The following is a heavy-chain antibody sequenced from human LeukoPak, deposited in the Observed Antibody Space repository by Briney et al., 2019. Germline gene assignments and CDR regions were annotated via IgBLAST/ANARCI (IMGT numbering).Heavy chain of an antibody. CDR3: ARSLGSGGSCYLCYYYYYMDV. Sequence: PGGSLRLSCAASGFTFSSYSMNWVRQAPGKGLEWVSYISSSSSTIYYADSVKGRFTISRDNAKNSLYLQMNSLRAEDTAVYYCARSLGSGGSCYLCYYYYYMDVWGKGTTVTVSS. V-gene: IGHV3-48*01. J-gene: IGHJ6*03. CDR1: GFTFSSYS. CDR2: ISSSSSTI. D-gene: IGHD2-15*01.